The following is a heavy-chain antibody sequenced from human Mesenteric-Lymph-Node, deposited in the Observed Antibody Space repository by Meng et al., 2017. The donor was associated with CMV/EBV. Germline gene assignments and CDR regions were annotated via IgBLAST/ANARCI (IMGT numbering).Heavy chain of an antibody. Sequence: GESLKISCAASGFTFSKHWMSWVRQAPGKGLEWVANINQDGSQKYYVDSVKGRFTISRDSAEKSVYLQMSSVRVEDMAVYYCVRGGDFRYGMDVWGQGTTVTVSS. D-gene: IGHD3-3*01. CDR1: GFTFSKHW. CDR2: INQDGSQK. V-gene: IGHV3-7*01. CDR3: VRGGDFRYGMDV. J-gene: IGHJ6*02.